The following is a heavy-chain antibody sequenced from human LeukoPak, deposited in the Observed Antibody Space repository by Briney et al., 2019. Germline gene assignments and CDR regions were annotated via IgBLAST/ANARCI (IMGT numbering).Heavy chain of an antibody. CDR3: ARGVVPAARGFTAIDY. CDR1: GYTFTGYY. V-gene: IGHV1-2*02. CDR2: INPNSGGT. J-gene: IGHJ4*02. Sequence: GASVKVSCKASGYTFTGYYTHWVRQAPGQGLDWMGWINPNSGGTNYAQKFQGRVTMTRDTSISTAYMELSRLRSDDTAVYYCARGVVPAARGFTAIDYWGQGTLVTVSS. D-gene: IGHD2-2*01.